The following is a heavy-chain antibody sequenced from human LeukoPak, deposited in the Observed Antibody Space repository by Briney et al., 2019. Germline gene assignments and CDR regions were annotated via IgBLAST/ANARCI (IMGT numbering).Heavy chain of an antibody. CDR1: GYTFTSYA. CDR2: INTNTGNP. D-gene: IGHD5-12*01. V-gene: IGHV7-4-1*02. Sequence: ASVKVSCKASGYTFTSYAMNWVRQAPGQGLEWMGWINTNTGNPTYAQGFTGRFVFSLGTSVSTAYLQISSLKAEDTAVYYCARAGYSGYDYCFDYWGQGTLVTVSS. CDR3: ARAGYSGYDYCFDY. J-gene: IGHJ4*02.